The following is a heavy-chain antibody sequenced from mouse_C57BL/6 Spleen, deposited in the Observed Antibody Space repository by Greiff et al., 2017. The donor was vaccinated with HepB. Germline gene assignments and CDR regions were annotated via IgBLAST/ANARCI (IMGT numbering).Heavy chain of an antibody. CDR1: GYTFTSYT. Sequence: VQLVESGAELARPGASVKMSCKASGYTFTSYTMHWVKQRPGQGLEWIGYINPSSGYTKYNQKFKDKATLTADKSSSTAYMQLSSLTSEDSAVYYCASSSYGSSLRAMDYWGQGTSVTVSS. CDR2: INPSSGYT. D-gene: IGHD1-1*01. V-gene: IGHV1-4*01. CDR3: ASSSYGSSLRAMDY. J-gene: IGHJ4*01.